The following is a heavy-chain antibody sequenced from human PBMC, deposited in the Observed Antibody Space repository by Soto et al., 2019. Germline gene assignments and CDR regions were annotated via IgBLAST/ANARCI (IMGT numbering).Heavy chain of an antibody. D-gene: IGHD4-17*01. CDR2: IIPIFATP. CDR3: ARARYGDFVTWFDS. J-gene: IGHJ5*01. V-gene: IGHV1-69*13. Sequence: AVKVYCKASGAIFSSYAVSWVRQVPGQGLEWMGGIIPIFATPKYGHKFQDRVTITADESTSTAYMELSSLRSDDTAVYYCARARYGDFVTWFDSWGQGTPVTVSS. CDR1: GAIFSSYA.